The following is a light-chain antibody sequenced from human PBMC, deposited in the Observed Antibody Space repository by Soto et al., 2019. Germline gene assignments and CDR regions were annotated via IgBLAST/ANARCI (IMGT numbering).Light chain of an antibody. Sequence: HSALTQPASVSGSPGQSITISCTGTSSDVGGYNYVSWYQQHPGKAPKLMIYDVSNRPSGVSNRFSGSKSGNTASLTISGLQAEDEADYYCSSYTSSSTSHVVFGGGTKVTVL. CDR3: SSYTSSSTSHVV. V-gene: IGLV2-14*01. J-gene: IGLJ2*01. CDR1: SSDVGGYNY. CDR2: DVS.